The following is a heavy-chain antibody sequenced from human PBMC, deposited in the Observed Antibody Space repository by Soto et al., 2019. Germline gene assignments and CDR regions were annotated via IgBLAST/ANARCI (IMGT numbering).Heavy chain of an antibody. CDR3: AGPGGFYGWGNPGGY. Sequence: EVQLVESGGGLVKPGGSLRLSCAASGFTFSSYSMNWVRQAPGKGLEWVSSISSSSSYIYYADSVKGRFTISRDNAKNSLYLQMDSLGGEDNAVYYWAGPGGFYGWGNPGGYWGQGNLVTGSP. J-gene: IGHJ4*02. V-gene: IGHV3-21*01. D-gene: IGHD3-16*01. CDR1: GFTFSSYS. CDR2: ISSSSSYI.